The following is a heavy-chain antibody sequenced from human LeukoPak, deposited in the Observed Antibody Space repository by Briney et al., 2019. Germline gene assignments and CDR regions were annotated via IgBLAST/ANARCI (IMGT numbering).Heavy chain of an antibody. Sequence: SETLSLTCTVSGDSISTYYWSWIRQPPGKGLEWIGYIYYSGSTNYNPSLKSRVTISVDTSKNQFSLNLSSVTAADTAVYYCAKWIQLGTDAFDIWGQGTMVTVSS. CDR1: GDSISTYY. V-gene: IGHV4-59*01. D-gene: IGHD5-18*01. CDR3: AKWIQLGTDAFDI. CDR2: IYYSGST. J-gene: IGHJ3*02.